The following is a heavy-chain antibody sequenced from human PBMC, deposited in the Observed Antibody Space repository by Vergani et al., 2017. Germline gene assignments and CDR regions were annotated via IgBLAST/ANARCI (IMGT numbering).Heavy chain of an antibody. CDR2: ISAYNGNT. CDR1: GGTFSSYA. CDR3: ARDRMDYYYYYGMDV. D-gene: IGHD2-8*01. Sequence: QVQLVQSGAEVKKPGSSVKVSCKASGGTFSSYAISWVRQAPGQGLEWMGWISAYNGNTNYAQKLQGRVTMTTDTSTSTAYMELRSLRSDDTAVYYCARDRMDYYYYYGMDVWGQGTTVTVSS. V-gene: IGHV1-18*01. J-gene: IGHJ6*02.